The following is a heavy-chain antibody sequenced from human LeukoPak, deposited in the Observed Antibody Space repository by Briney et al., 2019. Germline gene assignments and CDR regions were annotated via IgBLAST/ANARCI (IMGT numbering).Heavy chain of an antibody. CDR3: ARGNL. J-gene: IGHJ5*02. CDR1: GFSFSEYY. V-gene: IGHV3-11*01. Sequence: GGSLRLSCEASGFSFSEYYMSWIRQAPGKGLEWISYISHTGGTTYYVDSVKGRFTFSRDNAKGSLYLQMNSLRAEDTAVYYCARGNLWGQGTLVTVSS. CDR2: ISHTGGTT.